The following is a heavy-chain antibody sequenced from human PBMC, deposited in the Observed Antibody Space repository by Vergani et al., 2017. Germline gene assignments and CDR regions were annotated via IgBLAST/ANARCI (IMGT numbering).Heavy chain of an antibody. CDR3: ARMVENPFTRYYYDSSGYYIYYFDY. CDR2: ISSSSSYI. D-gene: IGHD3-22*01. V-gene: IGHV3-21*01. Sequence: EVQLVVSGGGLVKPGGSLRLSCAASGFTFSSYSMNWVRQAPGKGLEWVSSISSSSSYIYYADSVKGRFTISRDNAKNSLYLQMNSLRAEDTAVYYCARMVENPFTRYYYDSSGYYIYYFDYWGQGTLVTVSS. CDR1: GFTFSSYS. J-gene: IGHJ4*02.